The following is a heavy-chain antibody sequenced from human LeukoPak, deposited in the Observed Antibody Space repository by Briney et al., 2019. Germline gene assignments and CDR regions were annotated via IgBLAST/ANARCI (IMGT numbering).Heavy chain of an antibody. CDR1: GFTFGGYG. CDR2: ISYDGSNK. Sequence: GGSLRLSCAGSGFTFGGYGMHWVRQAPGKGLEWVAVISYDGSNKYYADSVKGRFTISRDNSKNTLYLQMNSLRAEDTAVYYCARVSSRRWLQSQHLDYWGQGTLVTVSS. CDR3: ARVSSRRWLQSQHLDY. J-gene: IGHJ4*02. D-gene: IGHD5-24*01. V-gene: IGHV3-30*06.